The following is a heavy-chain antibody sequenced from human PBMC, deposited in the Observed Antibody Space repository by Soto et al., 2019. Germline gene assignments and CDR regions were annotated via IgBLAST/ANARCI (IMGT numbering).Heavy chain of an antibody. V-gene: IGHV3-15*07. CDR2: AKSEINGGAV. D-gene: IGHD3-16*01. CDR1: GFTFTSAW. Sequence: GGSLRLSCAASGFTFTSAWLNWVRQAPGKGLEWVGRAKSEINGGAVDYAAPVKGRFTISRDASQNTVYLQMNSLRADDTAVCYCAADLPDWGAYAFDYWGHGTQVTVSS. J-gene: IGHJ4*01. CDR3: AADLPDWGAYAFDY.